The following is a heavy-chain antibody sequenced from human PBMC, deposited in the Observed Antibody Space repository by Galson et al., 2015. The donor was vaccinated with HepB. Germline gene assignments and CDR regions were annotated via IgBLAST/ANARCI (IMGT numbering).Heavy chain of an antibody. D-gene: IGHD5-18*01. Sequence: SVKVSCKASGGTFSSYAISWVRQAPGQGLEWMGGVIPIFGTANYAQKFQGRVTITADESTSTAYMELSSLRSEDTAVYYCASKIGGYSYGSGYYFDYWGQGTLVTVSS. CDR2: VIPIFGTA. J-gene: IGHJ4*02. V-gene: IGHV1-69*13. CDR3: ASKIGGYSYGSGYYFDY. CDR1: GGTFSSYA.